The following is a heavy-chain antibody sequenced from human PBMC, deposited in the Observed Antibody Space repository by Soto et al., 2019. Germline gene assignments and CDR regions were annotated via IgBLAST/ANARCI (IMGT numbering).Heavy chain of an antibody. V-gene: IGHV1-69*02. J-gene: IGHJ6*02. CDR3: ARSQGSSTSLEIYYYYYYGMDA. CDR2: IIPILGIA. CDR1: GGTFSSYT. Sequence: SVKVSCKASGGTFSSYTISWVRQAPGQGLEWMGRIIPILGIANYAQKFQGRVTITADKSTSTAYMELSSLISEDTAVYYCARSQGSSTSLEIYYYYYYGMDAWGQGTTVTVS. D-gene: IGHD2-2*01.